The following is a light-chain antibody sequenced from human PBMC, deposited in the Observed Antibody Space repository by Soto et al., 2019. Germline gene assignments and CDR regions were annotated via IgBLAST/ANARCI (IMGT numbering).Light chain of an antibody. CDR2: EVT. CDR3: NSYTGSNPFV. J-gene: IGLJ1*01. Sequence: QSALTQPASVSGSPGQSITISCTGTSSDVGGYNYVSWYQQHPGKAPKLMIFEVTNRPSGISNRFSGSRSGNTASLTISDLQAEDEAEYYCNSYTGSNPFVFGTGTKLTVL. CDR1: SSDVGGYNY. V-gene: IGLV2-14*03.